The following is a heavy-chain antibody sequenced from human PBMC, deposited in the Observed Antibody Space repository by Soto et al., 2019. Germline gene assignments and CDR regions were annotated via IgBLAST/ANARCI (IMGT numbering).Heavy chain of an antibody. CDR2: IYYSGST. Sequence: PSETLSLTCTVSGGSISSYYWSWIRQPPGKGLEWIGYIYYSGSTNYNPSLKSRVTISVDTSKNQFSLKLSSVTAADTAVYYCARFGKGLGNFDYWGQGTLVTVSS. CDR1: GGSISSYY. CDR3: ARFGKGLGNFDY. D-gene: IGHD6-19*01. J-gene: IGHJ4*02. V-gene: IGHV4-59*01.